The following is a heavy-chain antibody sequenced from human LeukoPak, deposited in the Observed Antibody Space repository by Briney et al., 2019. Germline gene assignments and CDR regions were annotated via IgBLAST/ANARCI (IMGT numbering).Heavy chain of an antibody. J-gene: IGHJ4*02. V-gene: IGHV4-59*08. CDR1: GGSISSYY. D-gene: IGHD2-2*01. CDR2: IYYSGST. CDR3: ARGCCSSTSCYADY. Sequence: SETLSLTCTVSGGSISSYYWSWIRQPPGKGLEWIGYIYYSGSTNYNPSLKSRVTISVDTSKNQFSLKLSSVTAADTAVYYCARGCCSSTSCYADYWGQGTLVTVSS.